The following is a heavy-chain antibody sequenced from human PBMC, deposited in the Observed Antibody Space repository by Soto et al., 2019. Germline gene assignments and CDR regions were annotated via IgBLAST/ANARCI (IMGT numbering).Heavy chain of an antibody. V-gene: IGHV5-51*01. D-gene: IGHD3-16*01. Sequence: GESLKISCKAIGYTFTNYWIGWVRQTPGKGLEWMGIIFPGDSDTRYNPSFEGQVTVSADESISTTYLQWNTLKASDTAMYYCVRPNFGALTHFDFWGQGTLVTVSS. CDR1: GYTFTNYW. J-gene: IGHJ4*02. CDR2: IFPGDSDT. CDR3: VRPNFGALTHFDF.